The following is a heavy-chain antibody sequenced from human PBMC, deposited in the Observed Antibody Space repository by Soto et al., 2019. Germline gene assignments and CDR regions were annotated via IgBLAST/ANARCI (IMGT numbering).Heavy chain of an antibody. V-gene: IGHV4-30-4*01. CDR2: IYYSGST. CDR3: ARYYYDSSGDYYRPGDYGMDV. CDR1: GGSISSGDYY. D-gene: IGHD3-22*01. Sequence: QVQLQESGPGLVKPSQTLSLTCTVSGGSISSGDYYWSWIRQPPGKGLEWIGYIYYSGSTYYNPSLKSRVTISVDTSKNQFSLKLSSVTAADTAVYYCARYYYDSSGDYYRPGDYGMDVWGQGTTVTVSS. J-gene: IGHJ6*02.